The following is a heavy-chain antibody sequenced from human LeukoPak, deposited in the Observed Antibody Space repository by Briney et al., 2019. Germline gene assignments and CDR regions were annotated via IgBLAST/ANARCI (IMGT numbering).Heavy chain of an antibody. J-gene: IGHJ4*02. Sequence: SETLSLTCAVYGGSFSGYYWSWIRQPPGKGLEWIGEINHSGGTNYNPSLKSRVTISVDTSKNQFSLKLSSVTAADTAVYYCARGGGIAAAGIGYWGQGALFTVSS. CDR1: GGSFSGYY. CDR2: INHSGGT. D-gene: IGHD6-13*01. V-gene: IGHV4-34*01. CDR3: ARGGGIAAAGIGY.